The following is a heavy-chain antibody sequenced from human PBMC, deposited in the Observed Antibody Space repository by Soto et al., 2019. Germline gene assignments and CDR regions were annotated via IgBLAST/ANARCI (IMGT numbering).Heavy chain of an antibody. CDR1: GFTFSSYS. D-gene: IGHD3-3*01. Sequence: GGSLRLSCAASGFTFSSYSMNWVRQAPGKGLEWVSSISSSSSYIYYADSVKGRFTISRDNAKNSLYLQMNSLRAEDTAVYYCARDPGRITIFGVATDYWGQGTLVTISS. V-gene: IGHV3-21*01. CDR3: ARDPGRITIFGVATDY. J-gene: IGHJ4*02. CDR2: ISSSSSYI.